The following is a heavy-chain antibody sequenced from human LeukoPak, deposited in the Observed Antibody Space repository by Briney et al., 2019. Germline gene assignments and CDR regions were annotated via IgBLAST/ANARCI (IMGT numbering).Heavy chain of an antibody. Sequence: SETLSLTCTVSGGSISSYYWSWIRQPPGKGLEWIGYIYHSGSTYYNPSLKSRVTISVDRSKNQFSLKLSSVTAADTAVYYCAKRGDYSESYCLAFDVWGQGTMVTVSS. J-gene: IGHJ3*01. D-gene: IGHD1-26*01. CDR2: IYHSGST. CDR3: AKRGDYSESYCLAFDV. CDR1: GGSISSYY. V-gene: IGHV4-59*12.